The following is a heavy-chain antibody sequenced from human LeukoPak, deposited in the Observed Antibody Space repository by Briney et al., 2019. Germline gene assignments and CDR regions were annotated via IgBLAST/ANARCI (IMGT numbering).Heavy chain of an antibody. CDR1: GFTFATSA. Sequence: ASVKVSCKASGFTFATSAMQWVRQARGQRLEWIGWIVVGSGNTNYAQKFHERVTITRDTSTNTVYLELSSLRSEDTAVYFCAADLPYSNYGPLDYWGQGTLVTVSS. D-gene: IGHD4-11*01. J-gene: IGHJ4*02. V-gene: IGHV1-58*02. CDR3: AADLPYSNYGPLDY. CDR2: IVVGSGNT.